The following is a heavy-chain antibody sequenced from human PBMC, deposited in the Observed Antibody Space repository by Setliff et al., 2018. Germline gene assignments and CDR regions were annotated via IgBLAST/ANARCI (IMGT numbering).Heavy chain of an antibody. CDR2: IYYSGST. CDR3: ARRETYYNFWSGYYAY. J-gene: IGHJ4*02. V-gene: IGHV4-39*07. D-gene: IGHD3-3*01. Sequence: SDTLSLTCTVSGGSISSSSYYWGWIRQPPGKGLEWIGSIYYSGSTYYNPSLKSRVTISVDTSKNQFSLKLSSVTTADTAVYYCARRETYYNFWSGYYAYWGQGTLVTVSS. CDR1: GGSISSSSYY.